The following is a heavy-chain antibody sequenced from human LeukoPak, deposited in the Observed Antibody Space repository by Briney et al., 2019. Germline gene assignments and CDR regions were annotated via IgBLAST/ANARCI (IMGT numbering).Heavy chain of an antibody. V-gene: IGHV1-69*04. CDR2: IIPILGIA. Sequence: ASVEVSCKASGGTFSSYAISWVRQAPGQGLEWMGRIIPILGIANYAQKFQGRVTITADKSTSTAYMELSSLRSEDTAVYYCATVVVAAHFDYWGQGTLVTVSS. J-gene: IGHJ4*02. D-gene: IGHD2-15*01. CDR1: GGTFSSYA. CDR3: ATVVVAAHFDY.